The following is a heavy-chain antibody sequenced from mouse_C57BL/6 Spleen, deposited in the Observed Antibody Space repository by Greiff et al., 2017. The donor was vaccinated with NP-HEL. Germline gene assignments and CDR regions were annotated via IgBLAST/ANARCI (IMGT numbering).Heavy chain of an antibody. CDR2: INPNNGGT. D-gene: IGHD1-1*01. CDR3: ARSLRSYAMDY. V-gene: IGHV1-26*01. CDR1: GYTFTDYY. J-gene: IGHJ4*01. Sequence: VQLQQSGPELVKPGASVKISCKASGYTFTDYYMNWVKQSHGKSLEWIGDINPNNGGTSYNQKFKGKATLTVDKSSSTAYMELRSLTSEDSAVYYCARSLRSYAMDYWGQGTSVTVSS.